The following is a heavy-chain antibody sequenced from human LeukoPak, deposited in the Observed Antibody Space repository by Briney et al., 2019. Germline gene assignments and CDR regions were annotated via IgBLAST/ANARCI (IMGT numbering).Heavy chain of an antibody. Sequence: TSETLSLTCTVSGGSISSSSYYWGWIRQPPGKGLEWIGSVYYRGSTYYNPSLKSRVTISVDTSKNQFSLKLSSVTAADTAVYYCARHSSIVGATTFTNWGQGTLVTVSS. CDR3: ARHSSIVGATTFTN. V-gene: IGHV4-39*01. J-gene: IGHJ4*02. D-gene: IGHD1-26*01. CDR1: GGSISSSSYY. CDR2: VYYRGST.